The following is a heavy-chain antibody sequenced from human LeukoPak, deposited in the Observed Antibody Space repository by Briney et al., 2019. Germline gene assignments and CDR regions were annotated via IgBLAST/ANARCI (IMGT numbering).Heavy chain of an antibody. CDR3: ARGSSSWYRGKYFQH. J-gene: IGHJ1*01. CDR2: IYYSGST. CDR1: GGSISSYY. D-gene: IGHD6-13*01. V-gene: IGHV4-59*01. Sequence: PSETLSLTCTVSGGSISSYYWSWIRQPPGKGLEWIGYIYYSGSTNYNPSLKSRVTISVDTSKNQFSLKLSSVTAADTAVYYCARGSSSWYRGKYFQHWGQGTLVTVSS.